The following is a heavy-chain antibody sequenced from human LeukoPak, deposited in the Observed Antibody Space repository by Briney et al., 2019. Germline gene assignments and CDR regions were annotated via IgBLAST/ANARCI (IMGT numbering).Heavy chain of an antibody. CDR2: IWYDGSNK. CDR3: ARAQQWLYFDY. V-gene: IGHV3-33*01. Sequence: GRSLRLSCAASGFTFSSYGMHWVRQAPGKGLEWVAVIWYDGSNKYYADSVKGRFTISRDNSKNTLYLQMNSLRAEDTAVYYCARAQQWLYFDYWGQGTLVTVSS. D-gene: IGHD3-22*01. J-gene: IGHJ4*02. CDR1: GFTFSSYG.